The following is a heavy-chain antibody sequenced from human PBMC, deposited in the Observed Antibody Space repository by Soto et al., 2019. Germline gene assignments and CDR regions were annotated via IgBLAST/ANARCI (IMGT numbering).Heavy chain of an antibody. J-gene: IGHJ4*02. Sequence: QLQLQESGSGLVKPSQTLSLTCAVSGGSISSGGYSWSWIRQPPGKGLEWIGYIYHSGSTYYNPSPKSRVTLSVDRSKNQFSLKLSSVTAADTAVYYCAGSIAGTTLHSWGQGTLVTVSS. V-gene: IGHV4-30-2*01. CDR2: IYHSGST. D-gene: IGHD1-7*01. CDR1: GGSISSGGYS. CDR3: AGSIAGTTLHS.